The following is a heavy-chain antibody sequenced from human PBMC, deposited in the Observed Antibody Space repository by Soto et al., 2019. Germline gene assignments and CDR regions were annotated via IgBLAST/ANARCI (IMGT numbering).Heavy chain of an antibody. CDR1: GGSISSYY. V-gene: IGHV4-59*01. J-gene: IGHJ4*02. CDR2: IYYSGST. CDR3: ARLTSDSSSQVGDY. D-gene: IGHD6-6*01. Sequence: QVQLQESGPGLVKPSETLSLTCTVSGGSISSYYWSWIRQPPGKGLEWIGYIYYSGSTNYNPSLKSRVTISVDTSKNQFSLKLRSVTAADTAVYYCARLTSDSSSQVGDYWGQGTLVTVSS.